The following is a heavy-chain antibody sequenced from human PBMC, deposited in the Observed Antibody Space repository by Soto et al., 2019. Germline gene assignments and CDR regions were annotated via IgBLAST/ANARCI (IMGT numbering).Heavy chain of an antibody. Sequence: QIQLVESGGDVVQPGKSLRLSCAASGFNFGCFGMHWVRQAPGKGLEWVAFISGDGINTQYADSVRGRFTLSRDYSRKTMYLQMDSLRDEDTALYDCARGNLSFDFDAWGLGTLVTVSS. CDR2: ISGDGINT. J-gene: IGHJ4*02. CDR1: GFNFGCFG. D-gene: IGHD1-26*01. V-gene: IGHV3-30*03. CDR3: ARGNLSFDFDA.